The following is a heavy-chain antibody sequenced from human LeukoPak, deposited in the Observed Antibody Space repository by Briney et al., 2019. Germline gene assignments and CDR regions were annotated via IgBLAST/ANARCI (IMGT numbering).Heavy chain of an antibody. Sequence: SETLSLTCAVYGGSFSGYYWSWMRQPPGKGLEWIGEINHSGSTNYNPSLKSRVTISVGTSKNQFSLKLSSVTAADTAVYYCARSYGDYAWFSAFDIWGQGTMVTVSS. J-gene: IGHJ3*02. V-gene: IGHV4-34*01. CDR3: ARSYGDYAWFSAFDI. CDR2: INHSGST. D-gene: IGHD4-17*01. CDR1: GGSFSGYY.